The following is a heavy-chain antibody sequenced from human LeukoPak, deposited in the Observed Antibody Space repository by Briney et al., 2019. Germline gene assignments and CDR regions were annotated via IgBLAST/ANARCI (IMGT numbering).Heavy chain of an antibody. Sequence: SQTPSLTCAISGDSVSSNSAAWNWIRQSPSRGLEWLGRTYYRSKWYNDYAVSVKSRITINPDTSKNQFSLQLNSVTPEDTAVYYCARDQGYCSGGSCYSGFDYWGQGTLVTVSS. D-gene: IGHD2-15*01. J-gene: IGHJ4*02. CDR3: ARDQGYCSGGSCYSGFDY. CDR1: GDSVSSNSAA. V-gene: IGHV6-1*01. CDR2: TYYRSKWYN.